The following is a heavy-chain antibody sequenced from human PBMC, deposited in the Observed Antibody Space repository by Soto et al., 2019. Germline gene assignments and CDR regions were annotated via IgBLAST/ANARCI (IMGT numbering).Heavy chain of an antibody. D-gene: IGHD1-26*01. J-gene: IGHJ3*02. CDR2: IGTAGDT. V-gene: IGHV3-13*01. Sequence: PGGSLRLSCAASGFTFSSYDMHWVRQATGKGLEWVSAIGTAGDTYYPGSVKGRFTISRENAKNSLYLQMNSLRAEDTAVYYCARDKSGSYYSDAFDIWGQGTMVTVSS. CDR3: ARDKSGSYYSDAFDI. CDR1: GFTFSSYD.